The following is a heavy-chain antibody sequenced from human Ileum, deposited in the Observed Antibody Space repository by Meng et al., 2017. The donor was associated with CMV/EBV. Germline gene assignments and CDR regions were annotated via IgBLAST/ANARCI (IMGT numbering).Heavy chain of an antibody. CDR3: ARERVYCSSTSCYRHYYYYGMDV. V-gene: IGHV4-34*01. CDR1: GGSFSGYY. J-gene: IGHJ6*02. Sequence: ETLSLTCAVYGGSFSGYYWSWIRQPPGKGLEWIGEINHSGSTNYNPSLKSRVTISVDTSKNQFSLKLSSVTAADTAVYYCARERVYCSSTSCYRHYYYYGMDVWGQGTTVTVSS. CDR2: INHSGST. D-gene: IGHD2-2*02.